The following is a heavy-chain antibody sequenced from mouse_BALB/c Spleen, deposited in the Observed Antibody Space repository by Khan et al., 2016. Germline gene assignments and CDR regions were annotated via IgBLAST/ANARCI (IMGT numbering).Heavy chain of an antibody. CDR3: ARLEDI. CDR2: IWAGGST. CDR1: GFSLTSYG. Sequence: VQLQESGPGLVAPSKSLSITCTVSGFSLTSYGVHWVRQPPGKGLEWLGVIWAGGSTNYNSDLMSRLSLSKDNSKSQVFLKMNSPQTDDTAMYYCARLEDIWGQGTTLTVSS. D-gene: IGHD1-3*01. J-gene: IGHJ2*01. V-gene: IGHV2-9*02.